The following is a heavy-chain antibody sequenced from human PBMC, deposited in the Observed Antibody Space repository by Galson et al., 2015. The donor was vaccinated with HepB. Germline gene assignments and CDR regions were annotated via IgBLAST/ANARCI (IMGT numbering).Heavy chain of an antibody. J-gene: IGHJ3*02. CDR2: ISSSGSTT. V-gene: IGHV3-48*03. CDR1: GFTFSSYE. CDR3: ARDRWYGSGTSDAFDI. D-gene: IGHD3-10*01. Sequence: SLRLSCAASGFTFSSYEMNWVRQAPGKGLEWVSYISSSGSTTYYADSVKGRFTISRDNAKNSLYLQMNSQRAEDTAVYYCARDRWYGSGTSDAFDIWGQGTMVTVSS.